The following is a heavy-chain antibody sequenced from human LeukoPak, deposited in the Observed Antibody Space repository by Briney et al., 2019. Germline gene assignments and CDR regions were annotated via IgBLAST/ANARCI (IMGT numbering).Heavy chain of an antibody. D-gene: IGHD6-13*01. CDR2: ISGDGTNT. V-gene: IGHV3-74*01. Sequence: GGSLRLSCAASGFTFSSFWMHWVRQAPGKGLVWVSRISGDGTNTSYADSVKGRLSISRDNAKNTVYLQMSNLRAEDTALYYCQAEYSRSSLDYWGQGTLVTVSS. CDR3: QAEYSRSSLDY. CDR1: GFTFSSFW. J-gene: IGHJ4*02.